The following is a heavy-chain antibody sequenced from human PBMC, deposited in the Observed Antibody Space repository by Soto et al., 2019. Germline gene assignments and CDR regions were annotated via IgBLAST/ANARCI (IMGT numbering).Heavy chain of an antibody. CDR2: ISGSGDST. J-gene: IGHJ4*02. D-gene: IGHD6-19*01. Sequence: EVQLLECGGGLVQPGGSLRLSCAASGFTFSTYAMNWVRQAPGKGLEWVSGISGSGDSTYYADSVKGRFTVSRDNSKNTLYLQMNSLRAEDTAVFYCAKERSSGWSFDYWGQGTLVTVSS. V-gene: IGHV3-23*01. CDR3: AKERSSGWSFDY. CDR1: GFTFSTYA.